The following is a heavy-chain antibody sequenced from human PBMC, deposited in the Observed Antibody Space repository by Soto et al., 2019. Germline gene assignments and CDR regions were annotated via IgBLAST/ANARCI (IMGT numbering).Heavy chain of an antibody. CDR3: AREGSGWYNNWFDP. J-gene: IGHJ5*02. V-gene: IGHV4-59*01. CDR1: GGSISSDY. Sequence: QVQLQESGPGLVKPSETLSLTCTVSGGSISSDYWSWIRQPPGKGLEWIGYIYYSGSTNYNPSLKSRVTISVDTSKNQFSLKLSSVTAADTAVYYCAREGSGWYNNWFDPWGQGTLVTVSS. CDR2: IYYSGST. D-gene: IGHD6-19*01.